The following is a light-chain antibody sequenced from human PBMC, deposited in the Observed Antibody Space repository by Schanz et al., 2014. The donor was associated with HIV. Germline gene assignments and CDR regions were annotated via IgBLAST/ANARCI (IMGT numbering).Light chain of an antibody. V-gene: IGKV1-5*03. Sequence: DIQMTQSPSTLSASVGDRVSMTCRSSQTISSELAWYQQKPGKAPNLLIYQASILESGIPSRFSGSGSGTEFTLTISSLQTEDFATYYCQQCVTYPYTFGQGTKLDIK. CDR3: QQCVTYPYT. J-gene: IGKJ2*01. CDR1: QTISSE. CDR2: QAS.